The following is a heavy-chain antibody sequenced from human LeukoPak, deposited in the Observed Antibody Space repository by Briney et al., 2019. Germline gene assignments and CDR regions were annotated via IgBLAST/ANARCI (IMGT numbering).Heavy chain of an antibody. D-gene: IGHD3-22*01. CDR2: IYSGGST. J-gene: IGHJ5*02. CDR3: ARDLNYDSAS. CDR1: GFSVSSNY. Sequence: GGSLRLSCAASGFSVSSNYMSWVRQSPGKGLEWVSVIYSGGSTYYADSVKGRFTISRDNSKNTVYLQMNSLRAEDTAAYYCARDLNYDSASWGQGTLVTVSA. V-gene: IGHV3-53*01.